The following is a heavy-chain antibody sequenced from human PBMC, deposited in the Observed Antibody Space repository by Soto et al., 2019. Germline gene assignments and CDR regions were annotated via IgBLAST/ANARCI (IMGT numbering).Heavy chain of an antibody. Sequence: GGSLRLSCAASGFTFDDYAMHWVRQAPGKGLEWVSGISWNSGSIGYADSVKGRFTISRDNAKNSLYLQMNSLRAEDTALYYCAKDSGSEPSIAVVGTNYWGQGTLVTVSS. J-gene: IGHJ4*02. V-gene: IGHV3-9*01. CDR2: ISWNSGSI. CDR1: GFTFDDYA. D-gene: IGHD6-19*01. CDR3: AKDSGSEPSIAVVGTNY.